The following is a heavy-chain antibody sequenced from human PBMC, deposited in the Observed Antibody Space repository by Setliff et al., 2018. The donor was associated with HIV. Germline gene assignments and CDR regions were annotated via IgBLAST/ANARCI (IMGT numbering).Heavy chain of an antibody. CDR1: GYTFTSYY. J-gene: IGHJ4*02. V-gene: IGHV1-46*01. Sequence: ASVKVSCKASGYTFTSYYMHWVRQAPGQGLEWMGIINPSGGSTSHAQKFQGRVTMTRDTSTSTVYMELSSLRSEDTAVYYCARVEYYYDSSGYYYDYWGQGTLVTAPQ. CDR2: INPSGGST. CDR3: ARVEYYYDSSGYYYDY. D-gene: IGHD3-22*01.